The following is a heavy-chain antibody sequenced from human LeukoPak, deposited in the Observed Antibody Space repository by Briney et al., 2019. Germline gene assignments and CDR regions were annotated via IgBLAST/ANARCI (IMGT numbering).Heavy chain of an antibody. J-gene: IGHJ3*02. Sequence: ASVKVSCKASGYTFTSYYMHWVRQAPGQGLEWMGIINPSGGSTSYAQKFQGRVTMTRDTSTSTVYMELSSLRSEDTAVYYCASPLGGLNAFDIWGQGTMVTVSS. CDR1: GYTFTSYY. D-gene: IGHD3-16*01. CDR2: INPSGGST. V-gene: IGHV1-46*01. CDR3: ASPLGGLNAFDI.